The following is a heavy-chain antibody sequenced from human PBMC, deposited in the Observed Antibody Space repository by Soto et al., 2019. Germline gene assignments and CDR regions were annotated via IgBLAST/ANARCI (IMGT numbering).Heavy chain of an antibody. J-gene: IGHJ3*02. CDR3: ARHRIAADIFDI. V-gene: IGHV5-51*01. D-gene: IGHD6-13*01. CDR2: IYPDDSDT. Sequence: GESLKISCQASGYSFSNFWIAWVRQMPGEGLEWPGIIYPDDSDTRYSPSFLGQVTISADKSINTAYLKWSSLKASDTAMYYCARHRIAADIFDIWGQGTMVTVSS. CDR1: GYSFSNFW.